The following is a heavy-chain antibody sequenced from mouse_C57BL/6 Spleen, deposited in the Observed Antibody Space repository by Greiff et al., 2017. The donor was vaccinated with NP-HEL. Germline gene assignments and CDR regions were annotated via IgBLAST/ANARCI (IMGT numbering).Heavy chain of an antibody. CDR3: ARSGLRYYFDD. J-gene: IGHJ2*01. D-gene: IGHD1-1*01. Sequence: QVQLQQPGAELVMPGASVKLSCKASGYTFTSYWMHWVKQRPGQGLEWIGEIDPSDSYTNYNQKFKGKSTLTVDKSSSTAYMQLSSLTSEDSAVYYCARSGLRYYFDDWGQGTTLTVAS. CDR2: IDPSDSYT. CDR1: GYTFTSYW. V-gene: IGHV1-69*01.